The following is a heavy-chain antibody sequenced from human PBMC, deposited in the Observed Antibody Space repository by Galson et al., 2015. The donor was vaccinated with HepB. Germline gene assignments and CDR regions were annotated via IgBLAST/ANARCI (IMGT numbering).Heavy chain of an antibody. J-gene: IGHJ4*02. CDR2: ISSSSSTI. CDR1: GFTFSSYS. Sequence: SLRLSCAASGFTFSSYSMNWVRQAPGKGLEWVSYISSSSSTIYYADSVKGRFTISRDNAKNSLYLQMNSLRAEDTAVYYCARDHWGTYYDILTGVWPQLDYWGQGTLVTVSS. D-gene: IGHD3-9*01. CDR3: ARDHWGTYYDILTGVWPQLDY. V-gene: IGHV3-48*01.